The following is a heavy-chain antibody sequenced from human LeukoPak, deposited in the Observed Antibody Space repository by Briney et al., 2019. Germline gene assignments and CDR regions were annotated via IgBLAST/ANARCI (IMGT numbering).Heavy chain of an antibody. Sequence: SETLSLTCAVYGGSFSGYYWSWIRQPPGKGLEWIGEINHSGSTNYNPSLKSRVTISVDTSKNQFSLKLSSVTAADTAVYYCARDRIHCSSTSCDPNLWFDPWGPGTLVTVSS. D-gene: IGHD2-2*01. CDR2: INHSGST. J-gene: IGHJ5*02. CDR3: ARDRIHCSSTSCDPNLWFDP. CDR1: GGSFSGYY. V-gene: IGHV4-34*01.